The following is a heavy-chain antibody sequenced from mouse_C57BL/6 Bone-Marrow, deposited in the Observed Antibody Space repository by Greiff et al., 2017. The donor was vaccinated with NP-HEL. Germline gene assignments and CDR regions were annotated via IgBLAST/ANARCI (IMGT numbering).Heavy chain of an antibody. Sequence: EVMLVESGGGLVQPGGSLKLSCAASGFTFSSYTMSWVRQTPEKRLEWVAYISNGGGSTYYPDTVKGRFTISRDNAKNTLYLQMSSLKSEDTAMYYCARHYGNYWFAYWGQGTLVTVSA. D-gene: IGHD2-1*01. CDR3: ARHYGNYWFAY. CDR1: GFTFSSYT. V-gene: IGHV5-12-2*01. J-gene: IGHJ3*01. CDR2: ISNGGGST.